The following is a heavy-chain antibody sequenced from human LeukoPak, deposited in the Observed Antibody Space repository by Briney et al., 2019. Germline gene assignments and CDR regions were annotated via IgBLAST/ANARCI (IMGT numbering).Heavy chain of an antibody. CDR3: AAADPRGGSGDAFDI. D-gene: IGHD2-15*01. V-gene: IGHV3-30*02. Sequence: PGGSLRLSCAASGFDFKDYGMHWVRQAPGKGLEGVAFIRYDGSPKYYADYVRGRFTISRDNSKNMLYLQMNSLETEDTAVYYCAAADPRGGSGDAFDIWGQGTMVTVSS. J-gene: IGHJ3*02. CDR2: IRYDGSPK. CDR1: GFDFKDYG.